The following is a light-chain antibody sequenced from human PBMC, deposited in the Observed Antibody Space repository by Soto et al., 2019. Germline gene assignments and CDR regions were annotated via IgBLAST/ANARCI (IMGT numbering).Light chain of an antibody. J-gene: IGKJ5*01. CDR1: QSVLYSSNNKNY. Sequence: DIVMTQSPDSLAVSLGERATINCKSSQSVLYSSNNKNYLAWYQQKPGQPPKLLIYWASTRESGVPDRFRGSGSGTDFTLTISSLQDEDVAVYYCQQYYSTPTFGQGTRLEIK. V-gene: IGKV4-1*01. CDR2: WAS. CDR3: QQYYSTPT.